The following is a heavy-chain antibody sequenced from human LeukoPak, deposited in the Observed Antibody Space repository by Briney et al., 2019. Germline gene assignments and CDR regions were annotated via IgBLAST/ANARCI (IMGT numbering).Heavy chain of an antibody. V-gene: IGHV3-53*01. D-gene: IGHD1-1*01. Sequence: PGGALRLSCAASGFSVRSNYISWVRQAPGKGLEWVSMIYSDGSIFHADSVKGRFTMSRDNSRNTLDLQMNSLRVEDTAVYFCARDRRRLRGMNGDGDAFDIGGQGTMVTVSS. J-gene: IGHJ3*02. CDR3: ARDRRRLRGMNGDGDAFDI. CDR2: IYSDGSI. CDR1: GFSVRSNY.